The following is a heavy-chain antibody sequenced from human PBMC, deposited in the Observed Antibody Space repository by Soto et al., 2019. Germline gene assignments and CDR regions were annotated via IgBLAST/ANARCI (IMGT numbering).Heavy chain of an antibody. V-gene: IGHV4-61*03. CDR1: GGSVSNASFY. CDR2: IFYTGVT. Sequence: QVQLQESGPGLVKPSETLSLTCSVSGGSVSNASFYWTWIRQAPGTGLEYIGYIFYTGVTNYNPSLSSRVTISLDTSKNHFSLKLNSMSAADTAVYYCVRVLESSWYADLWGRGTLVTVSS. D-gene: IGHD3-22*01. J-gene: IGHJ2*01. CDR3: VRVLESSWYADL.